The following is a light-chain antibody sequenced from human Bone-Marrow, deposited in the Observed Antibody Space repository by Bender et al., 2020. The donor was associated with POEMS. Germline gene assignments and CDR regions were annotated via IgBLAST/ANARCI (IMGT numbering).Light chain of an antibody. V-gene: IGLV3-25*03. CDR3: QSADSSATFM. CDR2: KDN. CDR1: ALPDQY. J-gene: IGLJ3*02. Sequence: AARITCSGDALPDQYAYWFQRKPGQAPVLVIYKDNERPSGIPERFSGSSSGTTVTLTISGVRAEDEAEYFCQSADSSATFMFGGGTKLTVL.